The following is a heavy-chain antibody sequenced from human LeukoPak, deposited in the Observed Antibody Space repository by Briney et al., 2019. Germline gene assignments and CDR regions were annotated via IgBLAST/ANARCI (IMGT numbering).Heavy chain of an antibody. Sequence: QPGGSLRLSCAASGFTFSNYWMHWVRQAPGKGLVWVSRINGDGTSTRYADSVKGRFTISRDNSKNTLYLQMNSLRAEDTAVYYCARTYSDDSSGLHWFDPWGQGTLVTVSS. CDR2: INGDGTST. CDR1: GFTFSNYW. J-gene: IGHJ5*02. V-gene: IGHV3-74*01. CDR3: ARTYSDDSSGLHWFDP. D-gene: IGHD3-22*01.